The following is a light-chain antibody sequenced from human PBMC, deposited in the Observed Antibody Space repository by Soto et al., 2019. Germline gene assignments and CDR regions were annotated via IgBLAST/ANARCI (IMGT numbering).Light chain of an antibody. Sequence: QSLLTQPPSASGTPGQRVIISCSGTSANIGNNFVCWYQHLPGMAPKLLIYSTDQRPSGVPDRFSGSKSGTSASLAISGLRSEDEADYYCVAWDDSLSGLVFGTGTKVP. V-gene: IGLV1-47*02. CDR1: SANIGNNF. CDR3: VAWDDSLSGLV. J-gene: IGLJ1*01. CDR2: STD.